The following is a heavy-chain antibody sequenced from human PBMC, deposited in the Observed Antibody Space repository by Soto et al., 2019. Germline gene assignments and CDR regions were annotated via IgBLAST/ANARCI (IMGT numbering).Heavy chain of an antibody. D-gene: IGHD6-19*01. Sequence: RLSSAASGLTVRSSGMHGVRKAPGKGLEWVAVISYDGSNKYYADSVKGRFTISRDNSKNTLYLQMNSLRAEDTAVYYCAKDVSGAFDIWVQRTMVTVSS. J-gene: IGHJ3*02. CDR2: ISYDGSNK. CDR3: AKDVSGAFDI. CDR1: GLTVRSSG. V-gene: IGHV3-30*18.